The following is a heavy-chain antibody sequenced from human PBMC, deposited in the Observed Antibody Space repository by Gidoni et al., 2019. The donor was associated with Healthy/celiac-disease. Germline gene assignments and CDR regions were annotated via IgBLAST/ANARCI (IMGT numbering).Heavy chain of an antibody. J-gene: IGHJ4*02. Sequence: EVQLVESGGGLVQPGGSLKLSCAASGFTFSGSAMHWVRQASGKGLEWVGRIRSKANSYATAYAASVKGRFTISRDDSKNTAYLQMNSLKTEDTAVYYCTRRETTVVTADYWGQGTLVTVSS. CDR2: IRSKANSYAT. CDR3: TRRETTVVTADY. V-gene: IGHV3-73*02. CDR1: GFTFSGSA. D-gene: IGHD4-17*01.